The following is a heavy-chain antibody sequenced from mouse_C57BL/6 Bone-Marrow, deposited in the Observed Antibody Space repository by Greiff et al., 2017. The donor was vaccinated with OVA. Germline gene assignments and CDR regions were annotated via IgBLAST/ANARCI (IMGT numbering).Heavy chain of an antibody. CDR3: ARGTNWDY. V-gene: IGHV1-69*01. CDR1: GYTFTSYW. Sequence: QVQLQQPGAELVMPGASVKLSCKASGYTFTSYWMHWVKQRPGQGLEWIGEIDPSDSYTNYNQKFKGKSKLPVDKASSTAYMQLSSLTSEDSAVYYCARGTNWDYWGQGTTLTVSS. CDR2: IDPSDSYT. J-gene: IGHJ2*01. D-gene: IGHD4-1*01.